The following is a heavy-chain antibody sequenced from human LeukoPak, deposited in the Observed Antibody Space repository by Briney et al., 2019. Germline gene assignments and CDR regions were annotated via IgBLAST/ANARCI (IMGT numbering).Heavy chain of an antibody. D-gene: IGHD2-15*01. CDR3: AKDDRYCSGGSCDSYYFDY. CDR2: ISGSGGST. Sequence: PGGSLRLSCAASGFTFSSYAMSWVRQAPGKGLEWVSAISGSGGSTYYADSVKGRFTISRDNSKNTLYLQMNSLRAEDTAVYYCAKDDRYCSGGSCDSYYFDYWGQGTLVTVSS. J-gene: IGHJ4*02. V-gene: IGHV3-23*01. CDR1: GFTFSSYA.